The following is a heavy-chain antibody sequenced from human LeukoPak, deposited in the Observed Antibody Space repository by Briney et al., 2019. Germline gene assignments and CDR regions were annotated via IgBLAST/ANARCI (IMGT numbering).Heavy chain of an antibody. J-gene: IGHJ6*02. CDR2: IGVAGDT. CDR3: ARGPTHLYYGMDV. CDR1: GFTVSNSD. V-gene: IGHV3-13*01. D-gene: IGHD1-1*01. Sequence: PGGSLRLSCAASGFTVSNSDIHRVRQSTGGGLEWVSTIGVAGDTYYSASVKGRFTISRDNARNSLFLQMFSLKAEDTAVYYCARGPTHLYYGMDVWGPGTTVTVSS.